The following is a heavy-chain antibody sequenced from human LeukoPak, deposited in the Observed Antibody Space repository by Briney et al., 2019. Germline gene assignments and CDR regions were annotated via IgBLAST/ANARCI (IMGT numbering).Heavy chain of an antibody. Sequence: GGSLRLSCTGSGFSFGDHAVSWVRQAPGKGLEWISYISSGSSTIYYADSVKGRFTISRDNAKNSLYLQMNSLRAEDTAVYYCARVLHKRNYDSSDYYGYWGQGTLVTVSS. V-gene: IGHV3-48*01. CDR2: ISSGSSTI. D-gene: IGHD3-22*01. CDR3: ARVLHKRNYDSSDYYGY. CDR1: GFSFGDHA. J-gene: IGHJ4*02.